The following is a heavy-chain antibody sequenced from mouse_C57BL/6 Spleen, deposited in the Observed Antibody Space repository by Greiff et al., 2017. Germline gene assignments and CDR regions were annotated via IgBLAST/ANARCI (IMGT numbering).Heavy chain of an antibody. D-gene: IGHD2-4*01. V-gene: IGHV2-9-1*01. Sequence: VQLQQSGPGLVAPSQSLSITCTVSGFSLTSYAISWVRQPPGKGLEWLGVIWTGGGTNYNSALKSRLSISKDNSKSQVFLKMNSLQTDDTARYYCARPSIYYDYSYAMDYWGQGTSVTVSS. CDR3: ARPSIYYDYSYAMDY. J-gene: IGHJ4*01. CDR2: IWTGGGT. CDR1: GFSLTSYA.